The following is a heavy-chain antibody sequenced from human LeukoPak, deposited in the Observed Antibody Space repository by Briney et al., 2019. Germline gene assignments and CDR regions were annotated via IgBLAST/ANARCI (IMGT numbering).Heavy chain of an antibody. D-gene: IGHD3-10*01. J-gene: IGHJ4*02. V-gene: IGHV3-21*01. Sequence: PGGSLRLSCAASGFTFSSYSMNWVRQAPGKGLEWVSSISSSSSYTYYADSVKGRFTISRDNAKNSLYLQMNSLRAEDTAVYYCARDGWFGELNYFDYWGQGTLVTVSS. CDR1: GFTFSSYS. CDR2: ISSSSSYT. CDR3: ARDGWFGELNYFDY.